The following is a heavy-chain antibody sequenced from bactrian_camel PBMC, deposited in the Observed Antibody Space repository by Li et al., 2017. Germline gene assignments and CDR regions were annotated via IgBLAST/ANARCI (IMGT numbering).Heavy chain of an antibody. V-gene: IGHV3S53*01. CDR1: GHTGSTNS. D-gene: IGHD3*01. Sequence: HVQLVESGGGSVQAGGSLKLSCTVSGHTGSTNSAGWFREAPGNQREGVAAIDRDGNTNYADSVKGRFAIFRDNGKNTLSLQMNSLNSEDSGTYYCAADSRLWCNRATVLQYQFRGQGTQVTVS. J-gene: IGHJ4*01. CDR2: IDRDGNT.